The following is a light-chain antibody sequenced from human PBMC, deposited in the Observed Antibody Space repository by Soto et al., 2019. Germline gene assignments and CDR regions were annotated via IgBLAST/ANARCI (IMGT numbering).Light chain of an antibody. J-gene: IGLJ1*01. CDR3: SSYTSASTLLYL. CDR1: SSDVGGYNY. Sequence: QSVLTQPASVSGSPGQSITISCTGTSSDVGGYNYVSWYQQHPGIAPKLLIYGVTNRPSGVSTRFSGSKSGNTASLTISGIQAEDEADYHCSSYTSASTLLYLFGTGTKLTVL. CDR2: GVT. V-gene: IGLV2-14*01.